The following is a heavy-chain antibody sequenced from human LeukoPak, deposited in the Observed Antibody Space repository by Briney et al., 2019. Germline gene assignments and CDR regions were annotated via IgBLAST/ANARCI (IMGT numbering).Heavy chain of an antibody. CDR2: INHSGST. V-gene: IGHV4-34*01. Sequence: SETLSLTCAVYGGSFSGYYWSWIRQPPGKGLEWIGEINHSGSTNYNPSLKSRVTISVDTSKNQFSLKLSSVTAADTAVYYCAKTVLRYFDGMDVWGQGTTVTVSS. CDR1: GGSFSGYY. CDR3: AKTVLRYFDGMDV. D-gene: IGHD3-9*01. J-gene: IGHJ6*02.